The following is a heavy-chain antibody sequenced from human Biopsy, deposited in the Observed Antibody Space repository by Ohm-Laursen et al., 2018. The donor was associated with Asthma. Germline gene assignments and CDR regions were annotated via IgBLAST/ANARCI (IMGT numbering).Heavy chain of an antibody. Sequence: ESSVEVSCKASGYTFIGCHIHWMRQAPGQGLEWMGRINPNSGGTNYAQKFQGRVTMTRDTSISTAYMEVSRLRSDDTAVYYCARGQKSAGDRWFDPWGQGTLVTVSS. CDR1: GYTFIGCH. V-gene: IGHV1-2*06. CDR2: INPNSGGT. CDR3: ARGQKSAGDRWFDP. D-gene: IGHD6-13*01. J-gene: IGHJ5*02.